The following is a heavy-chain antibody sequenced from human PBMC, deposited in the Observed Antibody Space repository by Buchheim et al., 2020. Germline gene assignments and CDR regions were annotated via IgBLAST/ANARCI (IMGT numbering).Heavy chain of an antibody. CDR2: IYYSGST. CDR3: ARVAVYYDFWSGWGGWFDP. Sequence: QLQLQESGPGLVKPSETLSLTCTVSGGSISSSSYYWGWIRQPPGKGLEWIGSIYYSGSTYYNPSLKSRVTISVETSKNQFSLKLSSVTAADTAVYYCARVAVYYDFWSGWGGWFDPWGQGTL. CDR1: GGSISSSSYY. V-gene: IGHV4-39*07. D-gene: IGHD3-3*01. J-gene: IGHJ5*02.